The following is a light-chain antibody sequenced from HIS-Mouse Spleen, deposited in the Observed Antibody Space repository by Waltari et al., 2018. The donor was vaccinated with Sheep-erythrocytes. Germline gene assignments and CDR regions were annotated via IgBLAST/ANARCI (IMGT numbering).Light chain of an antibody. J-gene: IGLJ2*01. CDR3: QAWDSSTAWNVV. CDR1: HLGAKY. CDR2: QDS. V-gene: IGLV3-1*01. Sequence: SYELTQPPSVSVSPGQTASITCSGDHLGAKYSCRYQQKPRQSPLLVIYQDSKRPSGIPERFSGSNSGNTATLTISGTQAMDEADYYCQAWDSSTAWNVVFGGGTKLTVL.